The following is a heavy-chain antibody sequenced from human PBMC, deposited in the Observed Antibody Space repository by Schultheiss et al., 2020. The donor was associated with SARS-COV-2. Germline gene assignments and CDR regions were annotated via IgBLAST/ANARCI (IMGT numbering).Heavy chain of an antibody. D-gene: IGHD2-15*01. CDR2: ISSSGAYI. Sequence: GGSLRLSCAASGFSFNSYTMNWVRQAPGKGLEWVSSISSSGAYIYYTDSLRGRFTISRDNAKNSLYLQMNSLRAEDTAVYYCARSGRNCSGPVWGQGTTVTVSS. CDR1: GFSFNSYT. CDR3: ARSGRNCSGPV. V-gene: IGHV3-21*01. J-gene: IGHJ6*02.